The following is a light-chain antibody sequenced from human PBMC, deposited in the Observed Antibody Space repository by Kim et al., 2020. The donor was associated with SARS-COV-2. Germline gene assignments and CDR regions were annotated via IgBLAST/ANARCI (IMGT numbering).Light chain of an antibody. CDR1: QSVSSRY. Sequence: SPGESATLSCRASQSVSSRYLAWYQQKPGQAPRLLIYGASSRATGIPDRFSGSGSGTDFTLTISRLEPEDFAVYYCQQYGSSPRYTFGQGTKLEIK. CDR2: GAS. V-gene: IGKV3-20*01. J-gene: IGKJ2*01. CDR3: QQYGSSPRYT.